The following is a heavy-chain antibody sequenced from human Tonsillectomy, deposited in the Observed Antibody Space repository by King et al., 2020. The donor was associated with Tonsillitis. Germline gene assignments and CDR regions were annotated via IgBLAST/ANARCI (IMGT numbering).Heavy chain of an antibody. CDR1: GGSISTYY. J-gene: IGHJ3*02. D-gene: IGHD2-15*01. Sequence: VQLQESGPGLVRPSETLSLTCTVSGGSISTYYWSWIRQPAGKGLEWVWRMYSSGSTNYNPTLKSRVTMSIDTSKSQFALKLSSVTAADTAVYYCAREIGSAGGDDTFDIWGQGTMVTVSS. CDR2: MYSSGST. V-gene: IGHV4-4*07. CDR3: AREIGSAGGDDTFDI.